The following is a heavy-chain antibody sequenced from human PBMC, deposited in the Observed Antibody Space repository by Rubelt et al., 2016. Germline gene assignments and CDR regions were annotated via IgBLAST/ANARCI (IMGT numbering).Heavy chain of an antibody. CDR3: AREGDYYYGMDV. CDR2: LNPNSGGT. CDR1: GYTFTGYY. Sequence: QVQLVQSGAEVKKPGASVKVSCKASGYTFTGYYMHWVRQAPGQGLEWMGRLNPNSGGTNYAQKLQGRVTMTRDTSISTAYMELSRLRADDTAVYYCAREGDYYYGMDVWGQGTTVTVSS. D-gene: IGHD3-16*01. J-gene: IGHJ6*02. V-gene: IGHV1-2*06.